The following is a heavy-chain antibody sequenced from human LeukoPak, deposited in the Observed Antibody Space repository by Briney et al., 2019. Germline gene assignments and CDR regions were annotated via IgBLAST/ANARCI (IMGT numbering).Heavy chain of an antibody. V-gene: IGHV3-21*01. Sequence: PGGSLRLSCAASGFTFRSYSMNWVRQAPGKGLEWVSSITTSSSYIYYADSVKGRFTISRDNAKNSLYLQMNSLRAEDTAVYYCAKMYGGTYIGNWGQGTLVTVSA. D-gene: IGHD1-26*01. J-gene: IGHJ4*02. CDR3: AKMYGGTYIGN. CDR2: ITTSSSYI. CDR1: GFTFRSYS.